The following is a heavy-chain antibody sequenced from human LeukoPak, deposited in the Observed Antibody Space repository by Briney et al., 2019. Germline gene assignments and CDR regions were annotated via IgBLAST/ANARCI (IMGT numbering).Heavy chain of an antibody. CDR3: ARGGGSSSWCFDY. V-gene: IGHV4-34*01. CDR2: INHSGST. Sequence: SETLSLTCAVYGGSFSGYYWSWIRQPPGKGLEWIGEINHSGSTNYNPSLKSRVTISVDTSKNQFSLKLSSVTAADTAVYYCARGGGSSSWCFDYWGQGILVTVSS. D-gene: IGHD6-13*01. CDR1: GGSFSGYY. J-gene: IGHJ4*02.